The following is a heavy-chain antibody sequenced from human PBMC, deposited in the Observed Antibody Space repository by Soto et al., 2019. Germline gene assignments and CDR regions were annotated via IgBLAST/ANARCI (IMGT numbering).Heavy chain of an antibody. CDR3: ASSVAKYYSYRMDV. CDR2: IIPIFGTA. CDR1: GGTFSSYA. J-gene: IGHJ6*04. Sequence: QVKLVQSGAEVKKPGSSVKVSCKASGGTFSSYAISWVRQAPGQGLEWMGGIIPIFGTANYAQKFQGRVTITADESTSRAYMELSSLRSEDTAVYYCASSVAKYYSYRMDVWGKGTTVTVSS. D-gene: IGHD5-12*01. V-gene: IGHV1-69*12.